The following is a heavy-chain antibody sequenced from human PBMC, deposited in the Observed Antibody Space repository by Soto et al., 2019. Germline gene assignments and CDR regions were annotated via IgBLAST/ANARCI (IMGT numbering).Heavy chain of an antibody. Sequence: PSETLSLTCAVYGGSFSGYYWSWIRQPPGKGLEWIGEINHSGSTNYNPSLKSRVTISVDTSKNQFSLKLSSVTAADTAVYYCARVKPITMVRGVIKGHNNWFDPWGQGTLVTVSS. CDR3: ARVKPITMVRGVIKGHNNWFDP. J-gene: IGHJ5*02. D-gene: IGHD3-10*01. V-gene: IGHV4-34*01. CDR2: INHSGST. CDR1: GGSFSGYY.